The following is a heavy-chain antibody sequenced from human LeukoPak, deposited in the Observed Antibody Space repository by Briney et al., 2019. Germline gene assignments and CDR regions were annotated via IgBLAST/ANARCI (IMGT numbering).Heavy chain of an antibody. Sequence: GGSLRLSCAASGFTFSSYSMNWVRQAPGKGLEWVSSISSSSSYIYYADSVKGRFTIFRDNAKNSLYLQMNSLRVEDTAVYYCARSWWELPLDYWGQGTLVTVSS. CDR3: ARSWWELPLDY. J-gene: IGHJ4*02. CDR1: GFTFSSYS. CDR2: ISSSSSYI. D-gene: IGHD1-26*01. V-gene: IGHV3-21*01.